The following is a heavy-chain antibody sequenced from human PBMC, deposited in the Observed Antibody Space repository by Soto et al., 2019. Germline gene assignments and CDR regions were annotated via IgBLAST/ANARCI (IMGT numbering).Heavy chain of an antibody. V-gene: IGHV4-31*03. J-gene: IGHJ6*02. CDR3: ARCVRYFDWLLSAQDYYYGMDV. Sequence: SETLSLTCTVSGGSISSGGYYWSWIRQHPGKGLEWIGYIYYSGSTYYNPSLKSRVTISADTSKNQFSLKLSSVTAADTAVYYCARCVRYFDWLLSAQDYYYGMDVWGQGTTVTVSS. CDR2: IYYSGST. CDR1: GGSISSGGYY. D-gene: IGHD3-9*01.